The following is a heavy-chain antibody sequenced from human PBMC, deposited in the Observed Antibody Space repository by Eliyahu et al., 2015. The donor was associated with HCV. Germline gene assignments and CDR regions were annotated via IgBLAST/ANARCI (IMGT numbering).Heavy chain of an antibody. CDR3: ARLRITMNNGYYYYYYGMDV. Sequence: EVQLVESGGGLVQPGGSLRLSCAASGFTFSSYWMSWVRQAPGKGLEGVANIKQDGSEKYYVDSVKGRFTISRDNAKNSLYLQMNSLRAEDTAVYYCARLRITMNNGYYYYYYGMDVWGQGTTVTVSS. CDR2: IKQDGSEK. J-gene: IGHJ6*02. V-gene: IGHV3-7*01. D-gene: IGHD3-22*01. CDR1: GFTFSSYW.